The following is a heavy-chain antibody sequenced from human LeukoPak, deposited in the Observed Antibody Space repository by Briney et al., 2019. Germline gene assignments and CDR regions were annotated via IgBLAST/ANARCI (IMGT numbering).Heavy chain of an antibody. CDR3: ARGDDFWSGLARSLDY. Sequence: PGGSLRLSCVASGFTFNNYAMSWVRQAPGRGLEWASSTAGSGISKDYADSVKGRFTISKDKSKNTLYLQMNSLRAEDTAVYYCARGDDFWSGLARSLDYWGQGTLVTVSS. CDR2: TAGSGISK. J-gene: IGHJ4*02. D-gene: IGHD3-3*01. CDR1: GFTFNNYA. V-gene: IGHV3-23*01.